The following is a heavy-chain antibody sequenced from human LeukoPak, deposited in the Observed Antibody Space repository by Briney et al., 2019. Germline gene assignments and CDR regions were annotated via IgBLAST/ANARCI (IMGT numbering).Heavy chain of an antibody. Sequence: PGGSLRLSCEASGFSLSNFWMSWVRQAPGKGLEWVANIKKDGSEKSFVDSVKGRFAISRDNAKDLLYLQMNSLRAEDTAVYYCARASSSWYFPPNYFDYWGQGTLVTVSS. CDR2: IKKDGSEK. D-gene: IGHD6-13*01. V-gene: IGHV3-7*01. J-gene: IGHJ4*02. CDR3: ARASSSWYFPPNYFDY. CDR1: GFSLSNFW.